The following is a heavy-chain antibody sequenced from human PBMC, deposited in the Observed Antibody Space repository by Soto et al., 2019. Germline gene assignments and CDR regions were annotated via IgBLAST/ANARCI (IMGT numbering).Heavy chain of an antibody. CDR2: INPSGGST. D-gene: IGHD6-13*01. CDR1: GYTFTSYY. CDR3: AMKIPSAGGRHHYVVAF. J-gene: IGHJ6*02. V-gene: IGHV1-46*01. Sequence: ASVKVSCKASGYTFTSYYMHWVRQAPGQGLEWMGIINPSGGSTSYAQKFQGRVTMTRDTSTSTVYMELSSLRSEDTAVYYCAMKIPSAGGRHHYVVAFGGQGTTVTLS.